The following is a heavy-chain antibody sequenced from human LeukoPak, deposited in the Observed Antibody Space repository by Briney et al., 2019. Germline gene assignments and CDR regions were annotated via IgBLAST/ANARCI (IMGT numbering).Heavy chain of an antibody. CDR3: ARGSFWSGYYIDY. J-gene: IGHJ4*02. D-gene: IGHD3-3*01. CDR2: IYYSGST. V-gene: IGHV4-61*01. CDR1: GGSISSSSYY. Sequence: NPSETLSLTCTVSGGSISSSSYYWSWIRQPPGKGLEWIGYIYYSGSTNYNPSLKSRVTISVDTSKNQFSLKLSSVTAADTAVYYCARGSFWSGYYIDYWGQGTLVTVSS.